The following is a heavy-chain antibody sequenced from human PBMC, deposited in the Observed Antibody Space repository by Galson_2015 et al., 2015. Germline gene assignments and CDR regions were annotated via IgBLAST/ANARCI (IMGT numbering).Heavy chain of an antibody. D-gene: IGHD3-10*01. J-gene: IGHJ4*02. V-gene: IGHV1-69*13. CDR2: IIPIFGTA. CDR1: GGTFSSYA. CDR3: ARDRYYGSGSWDY. Sequence: SVKVSCKASGGTFSSYAISWVRQAPGQGLEWMGGIIPIFGTANYAQKFQGRVTITADESTSTAYMELSSLRSEDTAVYYCARDRYYGSGSWDYWGQGTLVTVSS.